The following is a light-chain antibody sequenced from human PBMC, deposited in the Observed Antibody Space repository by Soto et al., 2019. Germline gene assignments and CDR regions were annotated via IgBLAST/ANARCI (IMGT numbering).Light chain of an antibody. Sequence: SVLPQSTGTLSLSPGERATLSCRASQSVRNDHVAWYQQKTGQAPRLLISRAVTRAIGIPDRFSGSGSGTGFTLTISSLEPEDFAMYYCQQYGTTPWTFGQGTKVDVK. J-gene: IGKJ1*01. CDR1: QSVRNDH. CDR2: RAV. CDR3: QQYGTTPWT. V-gene: IGKV3-20*01.